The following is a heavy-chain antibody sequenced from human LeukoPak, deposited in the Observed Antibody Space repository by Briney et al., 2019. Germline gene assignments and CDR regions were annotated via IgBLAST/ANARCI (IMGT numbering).Heavy chain of an antibody. D-gene: IGHD3-3*01. J-gene: IGHJ6*03. CDR1: RFTFSSYS. Sequence: GGSLRLSCAASRFTFSSYSMNWVRQAPGKGLEWVSSISSSSSFIYYAESLKGRFTISRDNAKNSLYLQMNSLRAEDTAVYYCARGRFGVVTLGYMDVWGKGTTVSVSS. V-gene: IGHV3-21*01. CDR2: ISSSSSFI. CDR3: ARGRFGVVTLGYMDV.